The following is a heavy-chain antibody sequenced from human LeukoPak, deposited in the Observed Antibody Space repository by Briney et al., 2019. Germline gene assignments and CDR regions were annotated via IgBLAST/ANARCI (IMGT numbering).Heavy chain of an antibody. V-gene: IGHV4-38-2*02. CDR2: IYHSGST. Sequence: RPSETLSLTCTVSGYSISSGYYWGWIRQPPGKGLEWIGSIYHSGSTYYNPSLKSRVTISVDTSKNQFSLKLSSVTAADTAVYYCARGGQQLVNWFDPWGQGTLVTVSS. J-gene: IGHJ5*02. D-gene: IGHD6-13*01. CDR1: GYSISSGYY. CDR3: ARGGQQLVNWFDP.